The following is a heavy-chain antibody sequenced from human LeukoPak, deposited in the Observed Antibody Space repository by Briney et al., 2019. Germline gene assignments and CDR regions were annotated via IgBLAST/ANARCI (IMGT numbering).Heavy chain of an antibody. CDR2: IYYSGST. Sequence: SQTLSLTCTVSGGSISSGGYYWSWIRQHPGKGLEWTGYIYYSGSTYYNPSLKSRVTISVDTSKNQFSLKLSSVTAADTAVYYCARDRAQYYYDSSGPRKFGYYYYYGMDVWGQGTTVTVSS. CDR1: GGSISSGGYY. J-gene: IGHJ6*02. CDR3: ARDRAQYYYDSSGPRKFGYYYYYGMDV. D-gene: IGHD3-22*01. V-gene: IGHV4-31*03.